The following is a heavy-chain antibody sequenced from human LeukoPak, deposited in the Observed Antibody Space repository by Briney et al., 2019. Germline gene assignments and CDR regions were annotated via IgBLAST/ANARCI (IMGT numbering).Heavy chain of an antibody. CDR1: GYSFASYW. D-gene: IGHD5-18*01. CDR3: ARQTAMGRSGDY. CDR2: IDPSDSET. Sequence: GESLKISCKASGYSFASYWIGWVRQVPGKGLEWMGIIDPSDSETRYTPSFQGQVTISVDKSLTTAYLQWNSLKASDTAMYYCARQTAMGRSGDYWGQGTLVTVSS. J-gene: IGHJ4*02. V-gene: IGHV5-51*01.